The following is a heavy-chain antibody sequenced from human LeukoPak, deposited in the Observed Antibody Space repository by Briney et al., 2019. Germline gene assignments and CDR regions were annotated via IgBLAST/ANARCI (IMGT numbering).Heavy chain of an antibody. CDR1: GFTFDDYA. J-gene: IGHJ4*02. D-gene: IGHD2-21*02. Sequence: GGSLRLSCAASGFTFDDYAMSWVRQTPGKGLEWVSGTNWDGGRTGYADSVKGQFTISRDNAKNSLYLQMNSLRVEDTAMYYCARDGLRRPPTPYCGGDCPLDYWGQGTLVSVSS. V-gene: IGHV3-20*04. CDR3: ARDGLRRPPTPYCGGDCPLDY. CDR2: TNWDGGRT.